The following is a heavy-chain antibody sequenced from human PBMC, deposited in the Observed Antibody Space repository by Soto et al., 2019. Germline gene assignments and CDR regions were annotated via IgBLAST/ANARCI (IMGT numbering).Heavy chain of an antibody. J-gene: IGHJ4*02. D-gene: IGHD3-10*01. CDR3: ARDDEGGSYCDLGY. V-gene: IGHV3-30-3*01. CDR1: GFTFSSYW. Sequence: GGSLRLSCAASGFTFSSYWMGWVRQAPGKGLEWVAIILHDGNNKYYADSVKGRFTISRDNSKNTLYLQMNSLRTEDTAIYYCARDDEGGSYCDLGYWGQGTLVTVSS. CDR2: ILHDGNNK.